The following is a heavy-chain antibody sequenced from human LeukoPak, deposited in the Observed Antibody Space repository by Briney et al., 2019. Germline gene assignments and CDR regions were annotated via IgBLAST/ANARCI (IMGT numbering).Heavy chain of an antibody. V-gene: IGHV4-39*07. CDR2: IYYSGST. CDR1: GGSISSSSYY. CDR3: ARESLVEYGYYDSSPPHYYYYMDV. J-gene: IGHJ6*03. Sequence: SSETLSLTCTVSGGSISSSSYYWGWIRQPPGKGLEWIGSIYYSGSTYYNPSLKSRVTISVDTSKNQFSLKLSSVTAADTAVYYCARESLVEYGYYDSSPPHYYYYMDVWGKGTTVTVSS. D-gene: IGHD3-22*01.